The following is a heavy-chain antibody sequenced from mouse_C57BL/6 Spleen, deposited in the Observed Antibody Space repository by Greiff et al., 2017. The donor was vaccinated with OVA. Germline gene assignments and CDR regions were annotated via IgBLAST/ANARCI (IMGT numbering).Heavy chain of an antibody. CDR1: GYTFTSYW. V-gene: IGHV1-5*01. CDR2: IYPGNSDT. D-gene: IGHD1-1*01. J-gene: IGHJ3*01. Sequence: VQLQQSGTVLARPGASVKMSCKTSGYTFTSYWMHWVKQRPGQGLEWIGAIYPGNSDTSYNQKFKGKAKLTAVTSASTASMELSSLTNEDSAVEYCTTVATEDVFAYWGQGTLVTVSA. CDR3: TTVATEDVFAY.